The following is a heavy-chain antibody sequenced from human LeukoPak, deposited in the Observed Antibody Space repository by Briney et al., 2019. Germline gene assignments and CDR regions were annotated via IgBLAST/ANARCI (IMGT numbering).Heavy chain of an antibody. CDR1: GYTSTGYY. J-gene: IGHJ4*02. D-gene: IGHD4-17*01. CDR2: INPNSGGT. V-gene: IGHV1-2*02. CDR3: ASPSVSDYGDYAFDY. Sequence: ASVKVSCKASGYTSTGYYMHWVRQAPGQGLEWMGWINPNSGGTNYAQKFQGRVTMTRDTSISTAYMELSRLRSDDTAVYYCASPSVSDYGDYAFDYWGQGTLVTVSS.